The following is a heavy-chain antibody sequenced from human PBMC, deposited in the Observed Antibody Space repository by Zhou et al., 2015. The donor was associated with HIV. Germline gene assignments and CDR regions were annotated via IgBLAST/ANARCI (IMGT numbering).Heavy chain of an antibody. CDR3: ARTETIAVAGGYYYYYGMDV. D-gene: IGHD6-19*01. CDR1: GGTFSSYA. CDR2: IIPIFGTA. Sequence: QVQLVQSGAEVKKPGSSVKVSCKASGGTFSSYAISWVRQAPGQGLEWMGGIIPIFGTANYAQKFQGRVTITADESTSTAYMELSSLRSEDTAVYYCARTETIAVAGGYYYYYGMDVWGQGTTVTVSS. V-gene: IGHV1-69*01. J-gene: IGHJ6*02.